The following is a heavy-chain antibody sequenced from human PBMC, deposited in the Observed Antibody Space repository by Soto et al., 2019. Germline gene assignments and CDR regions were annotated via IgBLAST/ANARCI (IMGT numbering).Heavy chain of an antibody. CDR1: GFTCSSYS. Sequence: GGSLRLSCSASGFTCSSYSMHWVRQSPGKGLQYLSHISSDGDRIYYADSVRGRFTISRDNSNNMLYLQMNSLGPDDSAVYYCVKNRGGDNHAFPAWRQGTPVTASS. CDR2: ISSDGDRI. J-gene: IGHJ5*02. CDR3: VKNRGGDNHAFPA. D-gene: IGHD2-21*02. V-gene: IGHV3-64D*06.